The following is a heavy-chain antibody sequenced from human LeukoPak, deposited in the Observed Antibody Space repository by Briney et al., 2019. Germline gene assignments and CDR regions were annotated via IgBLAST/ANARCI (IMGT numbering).Heavy chain of an antibody. D-gene: IGHD3-3*01. CDR2: INNSGST. CDR3: ARGLRYYDFWSGYSFDY. J-gene: IGHJ4*02. CDR1: GGSFSGYY. V-gene: IGHV4-34*01. Sequence: SETLSLTCAVYGGSFSGYYWSWIRQPPGKGLEGIGEINNSGSTNYHPSLKSRVTISVDTSKNQFSLKLSSVTAADTAVYYCARGLRYYDFWSGYSFDYWGQGTLVTVSS.